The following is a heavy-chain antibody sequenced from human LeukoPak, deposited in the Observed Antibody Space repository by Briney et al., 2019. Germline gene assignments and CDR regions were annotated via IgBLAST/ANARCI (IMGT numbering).Heavy chain of an antibody. Sequence: VASVTLSCTASGGTFSSYAISWVRQAPGQGLEWMGWIIPILGIANYAQKFQGRVTITADKSTSTAYVELSSLRSEDTAVYYGARASRPTVTSRGDGNFYYWGQGTLVTVSS. CDR1: GGTFSSYA. CDR2: IIPILGIA. V-gene: IGHV1-69*10. CDR3: ARASRPTVTSRGDGNFYY. J-gene: IGHJ4*02. D-gene: IGHD5-12*01.